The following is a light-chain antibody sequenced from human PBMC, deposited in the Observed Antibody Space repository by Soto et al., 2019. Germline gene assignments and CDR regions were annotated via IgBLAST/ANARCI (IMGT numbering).Light chain of an antibody. CDR2: DDN. V-gene: IGLV3-21*02. J-gene: IGLJ3*02. Sequence: SYELTQPPSVSVAPRQTARIPCGGNNIGSKSVYWYQQRPGQAPVLVVSDDNDRPSGIPERFSGSNSGNTATLTISRVEVGDEADYYCQVWDSTSDHRVFGGGTKLTVL. CDR3: QVWDSTSDHRV. CDR1: NIGSKS.